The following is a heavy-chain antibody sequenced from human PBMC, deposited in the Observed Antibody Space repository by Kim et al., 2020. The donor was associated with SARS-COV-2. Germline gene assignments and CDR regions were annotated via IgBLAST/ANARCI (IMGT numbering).Heavy chain of an antibody. CDR1: RGTFSSYA. Sequence: SVKVSCKASRGTFSSYAISWVRQAPGRGLEWLGRIIPIFGTTNYAQKFQRRVTITADTSTSSAYMELSDLRSEDTAVYYCARAGAPAALNQLIHYHYGMDVWGQGTTVTVSS. CDR2: IIPIFGTT. J-gene: IGHJ6*02. D-gene: IGHD2-2*01. CDR3: ARAGAPAALNQLIHYHYGMDV. V-gene: IGHV1-69*06.